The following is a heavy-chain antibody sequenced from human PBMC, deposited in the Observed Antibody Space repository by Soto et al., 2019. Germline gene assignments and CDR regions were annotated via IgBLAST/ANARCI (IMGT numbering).Heavy chain of an antibody. V-gene: IGHV3-74*01. CDR3: ARAYCSGRRCSLGAY. CDR2: INSDASST. D-gene: IGHD2-15*01. J-gene: IGHJ4*02. Sequence: EVQLVESGGGLVQPGGSLRLSCVASGFTFSSYWMHWVRQAPGKGLVWVSRINSDASSTSYADSVKGRFTISRDNAKNTLYLQMNSLRAEDTAVYYCARAYCSGRRCSLGAYWGQGTLVTVSS. CDR1: GFTFSSYW.